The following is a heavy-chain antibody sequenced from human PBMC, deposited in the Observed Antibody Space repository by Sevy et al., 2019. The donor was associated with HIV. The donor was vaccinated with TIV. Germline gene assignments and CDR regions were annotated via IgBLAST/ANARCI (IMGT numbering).Heavy chain of an antibody. D-gene: IGHD1-26*01. J-gene: IGHJ4*02. V-gene: IGHV3-33*01. CDR1: GFIFSYYG. CDR3: ARDPHEIMLSGSYYLY. CDR2: IWYDGSNT. Sequence: GGSLRLSCAASGFIFSYYGMHWVRQAPGKGLEWVAVIWYDGSNTIYADSVKVRFTISRDNSKNILYLQMNSLRDEDTAVYYCARDPHEIMLSGSYYLYWGQGTRVTVSS.